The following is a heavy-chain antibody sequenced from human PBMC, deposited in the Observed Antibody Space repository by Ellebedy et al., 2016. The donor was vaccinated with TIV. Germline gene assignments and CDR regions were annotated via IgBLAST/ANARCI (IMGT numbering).Heavy chain of an antibody. J-gene: IGHJ4*02. CDR2: INPSGGST. D-gene: IGHD2-15*01. V-gene: IGHV1-46*04. Sequence: AASVKVSCRASGYTFTSYYMHWVRPAPGQGLEWMGIINPSGGSTSYAQKLQGRVTMTRDTSTSTVYMELSSLRSEDTAVYYCARDDCSGGSCYSEGFDYWGQGTLVTVSS. CDR1: GYTFTSYY. CDR3: ARDDCSGGSCYSEGFDY.